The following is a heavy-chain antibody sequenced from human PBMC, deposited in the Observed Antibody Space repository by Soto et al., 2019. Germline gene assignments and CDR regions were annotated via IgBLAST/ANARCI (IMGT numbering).Heavy chain of an antibody. D-gene: IGHD1-7*01. CDR2: IYPVESDT. V-gene: IGHV5-51*01. J-gene: IGHJ4*02. Sequence: GESLKISCKGSGYSFTSYWIGWVRQIPWKGLEWMGIIYPVESDTRYSPSFQGQVTISAEKSISTAYLQGSSLKASDTAMYYCARRRKDELVYCLDCWGQGTLVTRSS. CDR3: ARRRKDELVYCLDC. CDR1: GYSFTSYW.